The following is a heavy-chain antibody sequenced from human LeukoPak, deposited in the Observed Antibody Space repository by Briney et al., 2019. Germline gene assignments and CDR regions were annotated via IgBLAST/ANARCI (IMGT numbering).Heavy chain of an antibody. J-gene: IGHJ1*01. CDR3: TSPPLGYCSTTSCLQYFEQ. CDR1: GFTFSDYY. Sequence: GGSLRLSCAASGFTFSDYYMSWIRQAPGKGLECVSYISSSGSIIDYADSVRGRFTISRDNAKNSLYLQMNSLRAEDTAVYYCTSPPLGYCSTTSCLQYFEQWGQGTLVTVSS. CDR2: ISSSGSII. D-gene: IGHD2-2*01. V-gene: IGHV3-11*04.